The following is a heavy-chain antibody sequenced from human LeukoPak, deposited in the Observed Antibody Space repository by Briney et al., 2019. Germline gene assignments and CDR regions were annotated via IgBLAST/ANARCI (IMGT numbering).Heavy chain of an antibody. CDR1: GGSISNHY. CDR2: IYYSGST. D-gene: IGHD6-6*01. V-gene: IGHV4-39*07. CDR3: ARVAARNYYYMDV. J-gene: IGHJ6*03. Sequence: PSETLSLTCTVSGGSISNHYWGWIRQPPGKGLEWIGSIYYSGSTYYNPSLKSRVTISVDTSKNQFSLKLSSVTAADTAVYYCARVAARNYYYMDVWGKGTTVTVSS.